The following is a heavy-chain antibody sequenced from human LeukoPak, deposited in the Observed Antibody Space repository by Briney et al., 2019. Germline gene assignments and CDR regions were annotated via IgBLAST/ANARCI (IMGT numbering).Heavy chain of an antibody. D-gene: IGHD3-9*01. CDR2: ISAYNGNT. J-gene: IGHJ6*02. CDR1: GYTFTSYG. V-gene: IGHV1-18*01. Sequence: ASVKVSCKASGYTFTSYGISWVRQAPGQGLEWMGWISAYNGNTNYAQKLQGRVTMTTDTSTSTAYMELRSLRSDDTAVNYCARDLGYFDWLYYYGMDVWGQGTTVTVSS. CDR3: ARDLGYFDWLYYYGMDV.